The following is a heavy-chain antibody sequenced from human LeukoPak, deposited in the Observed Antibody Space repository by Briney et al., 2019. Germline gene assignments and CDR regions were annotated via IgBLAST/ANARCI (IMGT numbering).Heavy chain of an antibody. CDR3: ARSRVGATGNFDY. Sequence: PGGSLRLSCADSGFTFSDHYMDWVRQAPGKGLEWVGRTRNKANSYTTEYAASVKGRFTISRDDSKNSLYLQMNSLKTEDTAVYYCARSRVGATGNFDYWGQGTLVTVSS. CDR1: GFTFSDHY. J-gene: IGHJ4*02. D-gene: IGHD1-26*01. CDR2: TRNKANSYTT. V-gene: IGHV3-72*01.